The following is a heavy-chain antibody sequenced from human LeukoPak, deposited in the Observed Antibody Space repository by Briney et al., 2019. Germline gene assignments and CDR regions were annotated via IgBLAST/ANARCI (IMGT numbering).Heavy chain of an antibody. D-gene: IGHD2-21*02. CDR3: ARGSYCGGDCYVDY. V-gene: IGHV4-59*08. J-gene: IGHJ4*02. CDR2: IYYSGSA. Sequence: SETLSLTCTVSGGSISSYYWSWIRQPPGKGLEWIGYIYYSGSANYNPSLKSRVTISVDTSKNQFSLKLGSVTAADTAVYYCARGSYCGGDCYVDYWGQGTLVTVSS. CDR1: GGSISSYY.